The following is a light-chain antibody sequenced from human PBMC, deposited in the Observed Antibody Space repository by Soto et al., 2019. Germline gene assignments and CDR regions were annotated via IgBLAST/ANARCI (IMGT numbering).Light chain of an antibody. CDR2: DVS. CDR1: SSDVGGYDY. CDR3: SSYTCSGTLV. Sequence: QSALTQPASVSGSPGQSITISCTGTSSDVGGYDYVSWYQQYPGKAPKLMIYDVSNRPSGVSNRFSGSKSDNTASLTISGLQAEDEGDYYCSSYTCSGTLVFGGGTKLTVL. J-gene: IGLJ3*02. V-gene: IGLV2-14*01.